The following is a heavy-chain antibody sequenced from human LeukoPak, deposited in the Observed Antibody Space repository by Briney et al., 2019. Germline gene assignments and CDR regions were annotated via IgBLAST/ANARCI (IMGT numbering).Heavy chain of an antibody. CDR1: GGSISSYY. CDR2: IYTSGST. J-gene: IGHJ6*03. CDR3: ARDGCGSSTSCYYYYYYYMDV. Sequence: PSETLSLTCTVSGGSISSYYWSWIRQPAGKGLEWIGRIYTSGSTNYNPSLKSRVTMSVDTSKNQFTLKLSSVTAADTAAYYCARDGCGSSTSCYYYYYYYMDVWGKGTTVTVSS. D-gene: IGHD2-2*01. V-gene: IGHV4-4*07.